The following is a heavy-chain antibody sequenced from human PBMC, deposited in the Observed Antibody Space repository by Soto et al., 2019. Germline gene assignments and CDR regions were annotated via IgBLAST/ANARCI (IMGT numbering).Heavy chain of an antibody. D-gene: IGHD5-18*01. CDR2: IYSGGGT. V-gene: IGHV3-53*01. CDR1: GLSVSSNF. CDR3: VRDWADTAEDEGDYYGMDV. Sequence: GGSLRLSCAASGLSVSSNFISWVRQAPGKGLEWVSIIYSGGGTDYGDSVKGRFTVSRDTLKNTVSLQMNSLRAEDTAVYYCVRDWADTAEDEGDYYGMDVWGQGTTVTVSS. J-gene: IGHJ6*02.